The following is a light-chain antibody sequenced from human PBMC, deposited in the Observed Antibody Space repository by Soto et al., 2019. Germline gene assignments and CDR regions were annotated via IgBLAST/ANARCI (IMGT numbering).Light chain of an antibody. Sequence: EVVMTQSPATLSVSPGDRVTLSCRASQRVSDNLAWYQQKPGQAPRLLIYGASTRATTIPARFSGSGSGTEFTLTISILQSEDFAVYYCQQSNNWPYTFGQGTKLDIK. CDR3: QQSNNWPYT. V-gene: IGKV3-15*01. CDR1: QRVSDN. CDR2: GAS. J-gene: IGKJ2*01.